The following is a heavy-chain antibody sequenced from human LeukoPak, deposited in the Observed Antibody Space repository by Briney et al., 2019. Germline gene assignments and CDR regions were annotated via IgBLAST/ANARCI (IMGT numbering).Heavy chain of an antibody. Sequence: PGGSLRLSCAASGFTFSGHWMSWVRQAPGKGLEWVAGIWYDGGYKYYADSVKGRFTISRDNSKNTLFLQMDSLRAEDTAVYYCARNYYDSSGYQEATFNYWGQGTLVTVSS. V-gene: IGHV3-33*08. CDR2: IWYDGGYK. J-gene: IGHJ4*02. CDR1: GFTFSGHW. D-gene: IGHD3-22*01. CDR3: ARNYYDSSGYQEATFNY.